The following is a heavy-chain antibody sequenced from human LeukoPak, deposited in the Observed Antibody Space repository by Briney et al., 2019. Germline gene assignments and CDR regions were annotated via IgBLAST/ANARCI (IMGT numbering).Heavy chain of an antibody. D-gene: IGHD1-7*01. CDR3: AKDNRLSGTTFSY. CDR2: ISWNSGSI. V-gene: IGHV3-9*03. J-gene: IGHJ4*02. Sequence: GGSLRLSCAASGFTFDDYAMHWVRQAPGKGLEWVSGISWNSGSIGYADSVEGRFTISRDNAKNSLYLQMNSLRAEDMALYYCAKDNRLSGTTFSYWGQGTLVTVSS. CDR1: GFTFDDYA.